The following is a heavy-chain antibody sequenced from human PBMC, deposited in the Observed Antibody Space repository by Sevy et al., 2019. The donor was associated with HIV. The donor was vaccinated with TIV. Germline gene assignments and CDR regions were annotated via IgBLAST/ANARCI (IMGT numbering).Heavy chain of an antibody. V-gene: IGHV3-30*03. J-gene: IGHJ6*02. Sequence: GGSLRLSCIASGFTFRNYGIHWVRQAPGKGLDWVAVIGYDGSDKYYADSVKGRFTISRDNSKNTLFLQMNSLRVEDTAVYYCATERGGGYIPYFYGMDVWGQGTAVTVSS. CDR3: ATERGGGYIPYFYGMDV. CDR1: GFTFRNYG. CDR2: IGYDGSDK. D-gene: IGHD1-26*01.